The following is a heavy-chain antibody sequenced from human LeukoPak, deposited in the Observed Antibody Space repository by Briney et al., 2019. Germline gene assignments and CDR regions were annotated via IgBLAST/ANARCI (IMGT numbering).Heavy chain of an antibody. D-gene: IGHD6-13*01. CDR2: INPSGGST. Sequence: GASVKVSCKASGYTFTSFDMNWVRQATGQGLEWMGIINPSGGSTSYAQKFQGRVTMTRDMSTSTVYMELSSLRSEDTAVYYCARDSGYSSSWYMYYYYMDVWGKGTTVTVSS. J-gene: IGHJ6*03. CDR3: ARDSGYSSSWYMYYYYMDV. CDR1: GYTFTSFD. V-gene: IGHV1-46*01.